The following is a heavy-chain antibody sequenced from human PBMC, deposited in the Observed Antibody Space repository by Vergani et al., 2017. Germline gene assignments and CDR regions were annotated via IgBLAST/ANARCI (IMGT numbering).Heavy chain of an antibody. CDR3: AKDRQDDILTGSGMDV. Sequence: QVQLVESGGGVVQPGGSLRLSCAASGFTFSSYGMHWVRQAPGKGLEWVAFIRYDGSNKYYADSVKGRFTISRDNSKNTLYLQMNSLRAEDTAVYYCAKDRQDDILTGSGMDVWGQGTTVTVSS. D-gene: IGHD3-9*01. CDR1: GFTFSSYG. V-gene: IGHV3-30*02. CDR2: IRYDGSNK. J-gene: IGHJ6*02.